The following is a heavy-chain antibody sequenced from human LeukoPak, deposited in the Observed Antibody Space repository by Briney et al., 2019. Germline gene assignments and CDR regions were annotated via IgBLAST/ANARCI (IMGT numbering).Heavy chain of an antibody. D-gene: IGHD6-19*01. CDR2: ISYDGSNK. CDR1: GFTFSSYG. Sequence: GGSLRLSCAASGFTFSSYGMHWVRQAPGKGLEWVAVISYDGSNKYYADSVKGRFTISRDNSKNTLYLQMNSLRAEDTAVYYCAKDSSGWHESIDYWGQGTLVTVSS. V-gene: IGHV3-30*18. CDR3: AKDSSGWHESIDY. J-gene: IGHJ4*02.